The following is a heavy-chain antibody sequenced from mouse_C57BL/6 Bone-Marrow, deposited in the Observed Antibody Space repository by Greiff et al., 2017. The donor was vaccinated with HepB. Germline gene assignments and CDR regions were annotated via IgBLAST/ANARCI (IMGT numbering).Heavy chain of an antibody. J-gene: IGHJ2*01. Sequence: EVKLMESGGGLVQSGRSLRLSCATSGFTFSDFYMEWVRQAPGKGLEWIAASRNKANDYTTEYSASVKGRFIVSRDTSQSILYLQMNALRAEDTAIYYCARDATVPYYFDYWGQGTTLTVSS. CDR1: GFTFSDFY. V-gene: IGHV7-1*01. CDR3: ARDATVPYYFDY. D-gene: IGHD5-1*01. CDR2: SRNKANDYTT.